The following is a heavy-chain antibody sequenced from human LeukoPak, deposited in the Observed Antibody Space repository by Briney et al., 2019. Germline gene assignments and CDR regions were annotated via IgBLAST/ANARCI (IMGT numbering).Heavy chain of an antibody. D-gene: IGHD2-2*01. CDR3: ARELGGEVVPAATLFDY. Sequence: GASVKVSCKASGYTFTGYYMHWVRQAPGQGLEWMGWINPNSGGTNYAQKFQGRVTMTRDTSISTAYMELSRLRSDDTAVYYCARELGGEVVPAATLFDYWGQGTLVTVSS. CDR2: INPNSGGT. CDR1: GYTFTGYY. J-gene: IGHJ4*02. V-gene: IGHV1-2*02.